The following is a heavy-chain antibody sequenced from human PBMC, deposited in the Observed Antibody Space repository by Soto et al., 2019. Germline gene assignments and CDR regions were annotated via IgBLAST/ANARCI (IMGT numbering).Heavy chain of an antibody. CDR2: IWYDGSNK. V-gene: IGHV3-33*01. D-gene: IGHD1-1*01. CDR1: GFTFSSYG. Sequence: QVQLVESGGGVVQPGRSLRLSCAASGFTFSSYGMHWVGQAPGKGLEWVAVIWYDGSNKYYADSVKGRFTISRDNSKNTLYLQMNSLRAEDTAVYYCARDGERDLGGYGMDVWGQGTTVTVSS. J-gene: IGHJ6*02. CDR3: ARDGERDLGGYGMDV.